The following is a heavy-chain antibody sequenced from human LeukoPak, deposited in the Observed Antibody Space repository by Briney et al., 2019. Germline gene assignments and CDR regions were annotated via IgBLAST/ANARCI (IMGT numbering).Heavy chain of an antibody. J-gene: IGHJ4*02. CDR3: ARDGEVWYSGSYYGYYFDY. CDR2: TWYDGSNK. V-gene: IGHV3-33*01. Sequence: PGGSLRLSCAASGFTFSSYGMHWVRQAPGKGLEWVAVTWYDGSNKYYADSVKGRFTISRDNSKNTLYLQMNSLRAEDTAVYYCARDGEVWYSGSYYGYYFDYWGQGTLVTVSS. D-gene: IGHD1-26*01. CDR1: GFTFSSYG.